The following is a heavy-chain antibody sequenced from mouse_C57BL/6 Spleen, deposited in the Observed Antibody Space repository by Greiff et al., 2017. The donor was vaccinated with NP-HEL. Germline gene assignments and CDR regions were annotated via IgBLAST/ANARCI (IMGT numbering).Heavy chain of an antibody. D-gene: IGHD2-4*01. CDR3: ASSVYYDYGRTWFAY. Sequence: QVQLQQSGAELVKPGASVKMSCKASGYTFTSYWITWVKQRPGQGLEWIGDIYPGSGSTNYNEKFKSKATLTVDTSSGTAYMQLSSLTSEDSAVYYCASSVYYDYGRTWFAYWGQGTLVTVSA. CDR1: GYTFTSYW. V-gene: IGHV1-55*01. CDR2: IYPGSGST. J-gene: IGHJ3*01.